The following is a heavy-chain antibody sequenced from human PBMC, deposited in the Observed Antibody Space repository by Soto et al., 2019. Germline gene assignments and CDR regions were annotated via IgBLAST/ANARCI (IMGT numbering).Heavy chain of an antibody. D-gene: IGHD2-2*01. V-gene: IGHV3-48*02. CDR1: GFTFSSYS. J-gene: IGHJ6*02. CDR2: ISSSSTI. Sequence: GGSLRLSCAASGFTFSSYSMNWVRQAPGKGLEWVSYISSSSTIYYADSVKGRFTISRDNAKNSLYLQMNSLRDEDTAVYYCARWRVPAAIGTDGMDVWGQGTTVTVSS. CDR3: ARWRVPAAIGTDGMDV.